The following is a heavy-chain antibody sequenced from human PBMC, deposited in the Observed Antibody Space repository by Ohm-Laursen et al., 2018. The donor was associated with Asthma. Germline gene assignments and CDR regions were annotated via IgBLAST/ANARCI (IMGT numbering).Heavy chain of an antibody. Sequence: RSLRLSCAASGFTFSSYGMHWVRQAPGKGLEWVAVIWYDGSNKYYADSVKGRFTISRDNPKNTLYLQVTSLSAEDTAVYYCARAGFTGGYDSWGQGTMVTVSS. CDR3: ARAGFTGGYDS. J-gene: IGHJ3*01. V-gene: IGHV3-33*01. D-gene: IGHD5-12*01. CDR1: GFTFSSYG. CDR2: IWYDGSNK.